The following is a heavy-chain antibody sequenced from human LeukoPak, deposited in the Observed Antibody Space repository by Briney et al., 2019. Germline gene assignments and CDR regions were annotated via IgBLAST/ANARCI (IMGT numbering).Heavy chain of an antibody. V-gene: IGHV3-21*01. CDR2: ISGGTNNV. CDR1: GFVFSYYT. J-gene: IGHJ4*02. D-gene: IGHD5-12*01. Sequence: PGGSLRLSCEASGFVFSYYTFHWFRQAPGKGLEWVSSISGGTNNVHYADSVKGRFTVSRDNAKNSLYLQMSSLRAGDTAVYYCAKDRPTWPIDYWGQGTLVTVSS. CDR3: AKDRPTWPIDY.